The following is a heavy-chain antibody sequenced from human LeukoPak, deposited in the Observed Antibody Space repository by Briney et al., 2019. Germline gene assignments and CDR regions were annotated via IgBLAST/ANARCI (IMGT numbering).Heavy chain of an antibody. V-gene: IGHV3-7*01. CDR3: VRDGGVSGYDLLDY. CDR2: INQDGSEE. J-gene: IGHJ4*02. D-gene: IGHD5-12*01. CDR1: GFTFSHYW. Sequence: GGSLRLSCAASGFTFSHYWMTWVRQAPGKGLEWVAQINQDGSEEYYMDSVKVRFTISRDNAKNSVFLQMNSLRAEDTAVYYCVRDGGVSGYDLLDYWGQGTLVTVSS.